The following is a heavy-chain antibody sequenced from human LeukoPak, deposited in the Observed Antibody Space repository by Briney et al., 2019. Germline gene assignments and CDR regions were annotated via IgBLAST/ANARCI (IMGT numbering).Heavy chain of an antibody. Sequence: GGSLRLSCAASGFTFSSYGMHWVRQAPGKGLEWVAVIWYDGSNKYYADSVKGRFTISRDNSKNTLYLQMNSLRAEDTAVYYCARDYNWNDKFRSNAFDIWGQGTMVTVSS. CDR3: ARDYNWNDKFRSNAFDI. V-gene: IGHV3-33*01. D-gene: IGHD1-1*01. J-gene: IGHJ3*02. CDR1: GFTFSSYG. CDR2: IWYDGSNK.